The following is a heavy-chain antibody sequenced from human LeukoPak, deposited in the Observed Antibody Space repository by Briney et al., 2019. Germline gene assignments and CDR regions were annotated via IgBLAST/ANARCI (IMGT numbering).Heavy chain of an antibody. J-gene: IGHJ4*02. CDR3: ARDPSRGLYYFDH. CDR1: GLIVSSNY. V-gene: IGHV3-53*01. CDR2: LYSGGSI. Sequence: PEGSLRLSCAASGLIVSSNYMSWVRQAPGKGLEWVSALYSGGSIYYADSVKGRFSISRDNSKNTLFLQIKSLRAEDTAVYYCARDPSRGLYYFDHWGQGTLVTVSS. D-gene: IGHD3-10*01.